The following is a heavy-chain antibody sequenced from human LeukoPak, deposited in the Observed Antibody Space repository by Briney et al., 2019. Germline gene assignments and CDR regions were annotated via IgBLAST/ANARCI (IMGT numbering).Heavy chain of an antibody. Sequence: GASVKVSCKASGYTFTSYYMHWVRQAPGQGLEWMGWINPNSGGTNYAQKFQGRVTMTRDTSISTAYMELSRLRSDDTAVYYCARDQHSYGDYPYDAFDIWGQGTMVTVSS. CDR3: ARDQHSYGDYPYDAFDI. J-gene: IGHJ3*02. CDR2: INPNSGGT. V-gene: IGHV1-2*02. D-gene: IGHD4-17*01. CDR1: GYTFTSYY.